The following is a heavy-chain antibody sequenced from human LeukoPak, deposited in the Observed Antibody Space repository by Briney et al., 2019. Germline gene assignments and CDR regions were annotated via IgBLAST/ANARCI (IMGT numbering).Heavy chain of an antibody. Sequence: GGSLRLSCAASGFTFSSYSMNWVRQAPGKGLEWVGFIRSKAYGETADYAASVKGRFTISRDDSKAIAYLQMNSLKTEDTAVYHCTRDRGAYNLYDYWGQGTLVTVSS. CDR3: TRDRGAYNLYDY. V-gene: IGHV3-49*04. CDR2: IRSKAYGETA. J-gene: IGHJ4*02. D-gene: IGHD1-1*01. CDR1: GFTFSSYS.